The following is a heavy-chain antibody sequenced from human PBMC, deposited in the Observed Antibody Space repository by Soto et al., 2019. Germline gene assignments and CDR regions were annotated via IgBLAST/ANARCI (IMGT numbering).Heavy chain of an antibody. Sequence: APVKVSCKASGYSFTSYGISWVLQAPGQGHEWMGWISAYNGNTNYAQKLQGRVTMTTDTSTSTAYMELRSLRSDDTAVYYCARVFLGGDSSGYYNFVSLRQGILV. CDR2: ISAYNGNT. CDR1: GYSFTSYG. D-gene: IGHD3-22*01. CDR3: ARVFLGGDSSGYYNFVS. V-gene: IGHV1-18*01. J-gene: IGHJ4*02.